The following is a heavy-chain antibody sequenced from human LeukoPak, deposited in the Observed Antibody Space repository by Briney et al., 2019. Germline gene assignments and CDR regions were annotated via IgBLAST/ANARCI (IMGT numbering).Heavy chain of an antibody. CDR1: GFTFSDYY. CDR2: ISSGGYTI. V-gene: IGHV3-11*01. CDR3: AREVVVPGATYFFDY. D-gene: IGHD2-2*01. Sequence: GGSLRLSCAASGFTFSDYYMSWIRQAPGKGLEWVSYISSGGYTISYADSVRGRFTISRDNAKNSLYLQMNSLRAEDTAVYYCAREVVVPGATYFFDYWGQGILVTVSS. J-gene: IGHJ4*02.